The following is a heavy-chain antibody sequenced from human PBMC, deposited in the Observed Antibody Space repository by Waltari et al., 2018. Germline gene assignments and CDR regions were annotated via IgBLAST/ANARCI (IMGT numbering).Heavy chain of an antibody. D-gene: IGHD5-18*01. V-gene: IGHV1-2*02. Sequence: QVQPVQYGAAVKKPGSSVKVSCQASGYPFTGNYMHWVRQAHGQELEQWGWINPNSGGTDYAQKFKGRVTMTRDTSISTSYMKLSSLRADDTAVYYCARCTYVDTAMVCGMDVWGQGTTVTVSS. CDR1: GYPFTGNY. J-gene: IGHJ6*02. CDR2: INPNSGGT. CDR3: ARCTYVDTAMVCGMDV.